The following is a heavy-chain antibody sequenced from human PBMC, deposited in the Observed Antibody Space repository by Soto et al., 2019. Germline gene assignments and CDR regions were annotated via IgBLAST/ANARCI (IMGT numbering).Heavy chain of an antibody. CDR3: AREPPMVRGVIDAFDI. CDR1: GGSFSGYY. D-gene: IGHD3-10*01. V-gene: IGHV4-34*01. J-gene: IGHJ3*02. CDR2: INHSGST. Sequence: SETLSLTCAVYGGSFSGYYWSWIRQPPGKGLEWIGEINHSGSTNYNPSLKSRVTISVDTSKNQFSLKLSSVTAADTAVYYCAREPPMVRGVIDAFDIWGQGTMVIVSS.